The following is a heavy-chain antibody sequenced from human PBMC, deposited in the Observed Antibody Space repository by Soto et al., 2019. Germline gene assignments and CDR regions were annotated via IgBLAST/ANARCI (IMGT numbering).Heavy chain of an antibody. CDR2: IYYSGST. CDR3: ARSYYYDSSGYYFY. Sequence: SETLSLTCTVSGGSISSYYWTWIRQPPGKGLEWIGYIYYSGSTNYNPSIKSRVTISVDTSKNQFSLKLSSVTVADTAVYYCARSYYYDSSGYYFYWGQGTLVTVSS. J-gene: IGHJ4*02. V-gene: IGHV4-59*01. D-gene: IGHD3-22*01. CDR1: GGSISSYY.